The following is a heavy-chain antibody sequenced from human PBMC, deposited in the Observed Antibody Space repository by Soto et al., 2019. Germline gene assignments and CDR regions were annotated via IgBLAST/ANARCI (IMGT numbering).Heavy chain of an antibody. V-gene: IGHV4-59*11. J-gene: IGHJ4*02. CDR2: IYYSGTT. CDR3: ARERYYGRADY. D-gene: IGHD3-10*01. CDR1: GGSISPHY. Sequence: SETLSLTCTVSGGSISPHYWSWIRQPPGKGLEWIGYIYYSGTTTYNPSLKSRVNISVDTSRTQFSLKLRSVTAADTAVYYCARERYYGRADYWGQGNLVTVSS.